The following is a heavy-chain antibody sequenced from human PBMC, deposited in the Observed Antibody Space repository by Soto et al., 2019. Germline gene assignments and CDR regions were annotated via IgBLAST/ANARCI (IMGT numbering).Heavy chain of an antibody. CDR2: ISGSGGST. D-gene: IGHD2-2*01. V-gene: IGHV3-23*01. CDR1: GFTFSSYA. J-gene: IGHJ5*02. CDR3: AKYTPSYQLLTNWFDP. Sequence: PGGSLRLSCAASGFTFSSYAMSWVRQAPGKGLEWVSAISGSGGSTYYADSVKGRFTISRDNSKNTLYLQMNSLRAEDTAVYYCAKYTPSYQLLTNWFDPWGQGTLVNVSS.